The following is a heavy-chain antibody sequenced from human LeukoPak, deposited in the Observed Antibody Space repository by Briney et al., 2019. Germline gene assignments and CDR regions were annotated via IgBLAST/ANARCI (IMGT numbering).Heavy chain of an antibody. V-gene: IGHV1-18*01. CDR3: ARDSGLWFGELAHLSNWFDP. CDR2: ISAYNGNT. D-gene: IGHD3-10*01. CDR1: GYTFTSYG. Sequence: ASVKVSCKASGYTFTSYGISWVRQAPGQGLEWLGWISAYNGNTNYAQKLQGRVTMTTDTSTSTAYMELRSLRSDDTAVYYCARDSGLWFGELAHLSNWFDPWGQGTLVTVSS. J-gene: IGHJ5*02.